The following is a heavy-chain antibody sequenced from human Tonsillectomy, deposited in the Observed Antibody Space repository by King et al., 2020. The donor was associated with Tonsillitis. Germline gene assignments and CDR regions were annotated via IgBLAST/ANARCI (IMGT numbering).Heavy chain of an antibody. D-gene: IGHD4-17*01. Sequence: QLQESGPGLVKPSQTLSLTCTVSGGSISSGGYYWSWIRQHPGKGLEWIGYIYYSGSTSYNPSPKSRVTISVDTSKNQFSLKLSSATAADTAVYFCARDRYGDYADYWGQGTLVTVSS. CDR3: ARDRYGDYADY. CDR2: IYYSGST. CDR1: GGSISSGGYY. V-gene: IGHV4-31*03. J-gene: IGHJ4*02.